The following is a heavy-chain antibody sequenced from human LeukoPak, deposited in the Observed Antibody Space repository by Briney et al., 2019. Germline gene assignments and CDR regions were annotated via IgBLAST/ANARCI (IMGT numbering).Heavy chain of an antibody. V-gene: IGHV3-23*01. J-gene: IGHJ4*02. CDR1: GFTFSSYA. Sequence: PGGSLRLSCAASGFTFSSYAMSWVRQAPGKGLEWVSGISGSGGSTYYADSVKGRFTISRDNSKNTLYLQMNSLGAEDTAVYYCAKVHTALDLLFDYWGQGTLVTVSS. D-gene: IGHD5-18*01. CDR3: AKVHTALDLLFDY. CDR2: ISGSGGST.